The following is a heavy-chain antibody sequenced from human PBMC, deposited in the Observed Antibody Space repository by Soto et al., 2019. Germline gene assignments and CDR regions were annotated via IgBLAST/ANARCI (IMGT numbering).Heavy chain of an antibody. Sequence: EVELVESGGGLVQSGGSLRLSCAAYGFTFSSNWMSWVRQAPGKGLEWVANINQDGSEKYYVDSVKGRFTMSRDNAKNSLYMQMNSLRAEDTAVYYCARGSTGDYYYGMDVWGQGTTVTVSS. CDR3: ARGSTGDYYYGMDV. CDR2: INQDGSEK. J-gene: IGHJ6*02. CDR1: GFTFSSNW. D-gene: IGHD1-1*01. V-gene: IGHV3-7*04.